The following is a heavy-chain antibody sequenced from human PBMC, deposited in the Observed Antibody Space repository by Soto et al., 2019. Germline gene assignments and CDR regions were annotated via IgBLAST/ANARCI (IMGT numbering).Heavy chain of an antibody. Sequence: EVQLVESGGGLVKPGGSLRLSCAASGFTFSNYTMNWVRQAPGKGLEWVSSISRGHTYIYYADSVKGRFTISRDNAKNSLNLQMNSLRAEDTAVYYCARGLKGSHYEAFEIWGQGTMVAVSS. CDR2: ISRGHTYI. CDR3: ARGLKGSHYEAFEI. J-gene: IGHJ3*02. D-gene: IGHD3-22*01. V-gene: IGHV3-21*01. CDR1: GFTFSNYT.